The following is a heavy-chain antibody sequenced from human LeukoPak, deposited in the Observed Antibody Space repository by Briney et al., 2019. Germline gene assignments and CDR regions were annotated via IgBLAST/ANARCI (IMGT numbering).Heavy chain of an antibody. CDR3: ARGGGRSMVRGVIPKSFDY. D-gene: IGHD3-10*01. CDR2: INHSGST. J-gene: IGHJ4*02. CDR1: GGSFSGYY. V-gene: IGHV4-34*01. Sequence: TSETLSLTCAVYGGSFSGYYWSWIRQPPGKGLEWIGEINHSGSTNYNPSLKSRVTISVDTSKNQFSLKLSSVTAADTAVYYCARGGGRSMVRGVIPKSFDYWGQGTLVTVSS.